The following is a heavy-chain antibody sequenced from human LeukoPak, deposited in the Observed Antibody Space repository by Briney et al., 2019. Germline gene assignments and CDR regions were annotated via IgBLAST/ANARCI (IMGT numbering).Heavy chain of an antibody. CDR1: GFTFSSYS. CDR3: ASVEMATRIAFDI. Sequence: GGSLRLSCAASGFTFSSYSMNWVRQAPGKGLEWVSSISSSSSYIYYADSVKGRFTISRDNAKNSLYLQMNSLRAEDTAVYYCASVEMATRIAFDIWGQGTMVTVSS. J-gene: IGHJ3*02. D-gene: IGHD5-24*01. V-gene: IGHV3-21*01. CDR2: ISSSSSYI.